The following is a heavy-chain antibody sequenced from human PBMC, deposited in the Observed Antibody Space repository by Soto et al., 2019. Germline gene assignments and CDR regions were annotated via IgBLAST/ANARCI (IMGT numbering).Heavy chain of an antibody. Sequence: EAQLVESGGDLVKPGGSLRLSCAASTFIFKNAWMSWVRQAPGKGLEWVGRIKTKTEGGTTDYAAPVNGRFAISRDDSKDTMYLQMNSLRTEDTAIYYCTAGLGRTEDDMWGQGTLVTVSS. CDR2: IKTKTEGGTT. CDR1: TFIFKNAW. V-gene: IGHV3-15*01. D-gene: IGHD7-27*01. CDR3: TAGLGRTEDDM. J-gene: IGHJ4*02.